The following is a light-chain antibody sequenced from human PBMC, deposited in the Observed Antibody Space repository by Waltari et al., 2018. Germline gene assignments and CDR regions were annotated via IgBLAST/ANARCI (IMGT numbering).Light chain of an antibody. V-gene: IGLV1-47*01. CDR2: RDN. J-gene: IGLJ3*02. Sequence: QSVLTQPPSASATPGQRVTIPCSGGSSNIGSDYVSWYQQLPGTAPKLIIYRDNERPSGVPDRFSGSKSGTSASLAISGLQSEDEADYYCAAWHNSRNGWVFGGGTKLTVL. CDR3: AAWHNSRNGWV. CDR1: SSNIGSDY.